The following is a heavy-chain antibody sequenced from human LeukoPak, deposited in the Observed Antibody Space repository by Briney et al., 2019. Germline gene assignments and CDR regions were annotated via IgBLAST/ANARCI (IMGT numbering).Heavy chain of an antibody. D-gene: IGHD6-19*01. J-gene: IGHJ4*02. CDR2: ISGNNGNT. V-gene: IGHV1-18*01. Sequence: ASVKVSCKASGYSLPKYAVSWVRQAPGQGLEWMGWISGNNGNTNYAQKFQGRVTMTRDTSISTAYMELSRLRSDDTAVYYCARWSSGWTGFVYWGQGTLVTVSS. CDR3: ARWSSGWTGFVY. CDR1: GYSLPKYA.